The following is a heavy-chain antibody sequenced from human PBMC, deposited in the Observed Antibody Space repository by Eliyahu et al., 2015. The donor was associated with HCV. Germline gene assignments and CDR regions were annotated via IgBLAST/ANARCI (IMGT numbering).Heavy chain of an antibody. V-gene: IGHV2-70*01. CDR2: LFEGGDN. D-gene: IGHD1-1*01. CDR1: GFSLTTKWHV. Sequence: QVSLRESGPALVKPTQTLTLTCSFSGFSLTTKWHVCELAPSAPQGRPWCGLRTLFEGGDNSNKPLTSRLTISKDTSKNQAVLTMTNMDPVDTGTYYCARNSRGLVEYWGRGILVTVSS. CDR3: ARNSRGLVEY. J-gene: IGHJ4*02.